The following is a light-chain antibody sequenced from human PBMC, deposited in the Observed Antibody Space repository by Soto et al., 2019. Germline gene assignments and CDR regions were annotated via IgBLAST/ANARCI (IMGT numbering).Light chain of an antibody. V-gene: IGKV3D-15*01. CDR1: QSVSSN. Sequence: EIVMTQSPATLSVSPGERATLSCRASQSVSSNLAWYQQKPGQAPRLLIYGASIRATGIPARFSGSGSGTEFTLTISSLQSEDFAVYYCQQYNNWHLTFGQGTKV. CDR2: GAS. J-gene: IGKJ1*01. CDR3: QQYNNWHLT.